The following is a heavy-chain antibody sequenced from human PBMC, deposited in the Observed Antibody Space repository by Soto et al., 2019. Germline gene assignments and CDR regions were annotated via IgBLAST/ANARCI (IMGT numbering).Heavy chain of an antibody. CDR2: IYYSGST. CDR1: GGSISSGGYY. J-gene: IGHJ6*02. V-gene: IGHV4-31*03. CDR3: ARGTVVVVAATTYYYYGMDV. D-gene: IGHD2-15*01. Sequence: QVQLQESGPGLVKPSQTLSLTCTVSGGSISSGGYYWSWIRQHPGKGLEWIGYIYYSGSTYYNPSLKSRVTISVDTSKNQFSLKLSSVTAADTAVYYCARGTVVVVAATTYYYYGMDVWGQGTTVTVSS.